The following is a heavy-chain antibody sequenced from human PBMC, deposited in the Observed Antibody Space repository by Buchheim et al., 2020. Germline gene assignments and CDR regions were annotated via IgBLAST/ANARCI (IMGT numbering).Heavy chain of an antibody. CDR1: GGSISSGDYY. J-gene: IGHJ4*02. CDR3: ARAEYYYDSSGYFDY. V-gene: IGHV4-30-4*01. CDR2: IYYSWST. Sequence: QVQLQESGPGLVKPSQTLSLTCTVSGGSISSGDYYWRWIRQPPGKGLECIGYIYYSWSTYYNPSLKSRVTISVDTSKNQFSLNVSSVTAADTAVYYCARAEYYYDSSGYFDYWGQGTL. D-gene: IGHD3-22*01.